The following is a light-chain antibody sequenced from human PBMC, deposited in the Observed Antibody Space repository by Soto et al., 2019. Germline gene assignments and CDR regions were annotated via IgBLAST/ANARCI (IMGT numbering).Light chain of an antibody. CDR1: ASDVGSYKL. V-gene: IGLV2-23*01. CDR2: DDT. CDR3: CSYADGRYV. J-gene: IGLJ1*01. Sequence: QSALTKPASVSGSPGQSITISCTGTASDVGSYKLVSWYQHHPGKAPKLMIYDDTLRPSGLSNRFSGSRSGNTASLTISGLQAEDEADYYCCSYADGRYVFGTGSKVTVL.